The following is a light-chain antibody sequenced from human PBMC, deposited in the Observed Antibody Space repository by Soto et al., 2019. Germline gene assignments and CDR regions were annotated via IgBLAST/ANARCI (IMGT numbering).Light chain of an antibody. CDR1: QSISSW. Sequence: DLQMTQSPSTLSASVGDRVTITCRASQSISSWLAWYQQKPGKAPKLLIYDASRLESGVPSRFIGSGSGTEFTLTISSLQPDDFATYYCQQYNSYSWTFGQGTKVEIK. CDR2: DAS. J-gene: IGKJ1*01. CDR3: QQYNSYSWT. V-gene: IGKV1-5*01.